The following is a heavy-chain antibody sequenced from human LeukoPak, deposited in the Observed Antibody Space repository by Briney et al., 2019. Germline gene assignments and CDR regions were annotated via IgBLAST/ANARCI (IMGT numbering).Heavy chain of an antibody. J-gene: IGHJ4*02. CDR2: ISTSGST. V-gene: IGHV4-4*07. CDR3: ARGRRVDSSSWYRETFDY. D-gene: IGHD6-13*01. Sequence: PSETLSLTCTVSGGSISSYYWSWIRQPAGKGLEWIGRISTSGSTNYNPSLKSRVTISVDTSKNQFSLKLSSVTAADTAVYYCARGRRVDSSSWYRETFDYWGQGTLVTVSS. CDR1: GGSISSYY.